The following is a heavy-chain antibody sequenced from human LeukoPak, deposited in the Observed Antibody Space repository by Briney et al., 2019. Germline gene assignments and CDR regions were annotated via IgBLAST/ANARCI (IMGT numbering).Heavy chain of an antibody. V-gene: IGHV3-30*02. Sequence: GGSLRLSCAASGFTFSSYGMHWVRQAPGKGLEWVAFIRYDGSNKYYADSVKGRFTISRDNSKNSLYLQMNSLRAEDTAVYYCARDLREYYDSSGYYYVAGFFDYWGQGTLVTVSS. J-gene: IGHJ4*02. D-gene: IGHD3-22*01. CDR1: GFTFSSYG. CDR2: IRYDGSNK. CDR3: ARDLREYYDSSGYYYVAGFFDY.